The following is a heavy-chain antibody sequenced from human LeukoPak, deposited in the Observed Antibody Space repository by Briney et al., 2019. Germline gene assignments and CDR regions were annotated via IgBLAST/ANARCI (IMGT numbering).Heavy chain of an antibody. CDR3: ARVPSPGYSYGHPYYFDY. V-gene: IGHV3-23*01. CDR1: GFTFSSYG. CDR2: ISGSGGST. J-gene: IGHJ4*02. Sequence: GGSLRLSCAASGFTFSSYGMSWVRQAPGKGLEWVLAISGSGGSTYYADSVKGRFTISRDNAKNSLYLQMNSLRAEDTAVYYCARVPSPGYSYGHPYYFDYWGQGTLVTVSS. D-gene: IGHD5-18*01.